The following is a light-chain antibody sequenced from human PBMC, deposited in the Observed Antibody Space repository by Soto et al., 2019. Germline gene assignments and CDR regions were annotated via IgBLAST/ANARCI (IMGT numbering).Light chain of an antibody. Sequence: DIPMTQSPSTLSASVGDRVTITCRASQSISYWLAWYQQKPGKAPKLLIYKASNLESGVPSRFSGSGSGTEFSLTISSLQPDDFATYYCQQYANYPFTFGGGTKVEIK. CDR2: KAS. CDR1: QSISYW. J-gene: IGKJ4*01. V-gene: IGKV1-5*03. CDR3: QQYANYPFT.